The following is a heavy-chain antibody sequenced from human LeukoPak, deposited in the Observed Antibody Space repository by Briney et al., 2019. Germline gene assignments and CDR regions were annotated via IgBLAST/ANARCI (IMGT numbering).Heavy chain of an antibody. Sequence: GGSLRLSCTATGFTFSNFGMAWVRQAPEQGLEWVSTISGSGGNMYQADSVKGRFTISRDNSRSTLYLQMNSLRAEDTAVYYCAKDAGPQQLVFFDSWGQGTLVTVSS. CDR1: GFTFSNFG. CDR3: AKDAGPQQLVFFDS. V-gene: IGHV3-23*01. D-gene: IGHD6-6*01. CDR2: ISGSGGNM. J-gene: IGHJ4*02.